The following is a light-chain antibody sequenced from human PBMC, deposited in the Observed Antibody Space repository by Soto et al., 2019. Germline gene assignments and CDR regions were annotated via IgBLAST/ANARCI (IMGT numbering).Light chain of an antibody. CDR2: DVS. V-gene: IGLV2-14*01. Sequence: LTQPAPVYGSPGQSITISCTGTSSDVGGYNYVSWYQQHPGKAPKLMIYDVSNRPSGVSNRFSGSKSGNTASLTISGLQAEDEADYYCSSYTSSSTHYVFGTGTKVTVL. CDR1: SSDVGGYNY. J-gene: IGLJ1*01. CDR3: SSYTSSSTHYV.